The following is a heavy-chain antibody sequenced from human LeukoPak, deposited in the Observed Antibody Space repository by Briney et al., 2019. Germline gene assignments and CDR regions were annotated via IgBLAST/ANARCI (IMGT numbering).Heavy chain of an antibody. J-gene: IGHJ4*02. D-gene: IGHD3-22*01. V-gene: IGHV7-4-1*02. Sequence: TGNPTYAQGFTGRFVFSLDTSVSTAYLQISSLKAEDTAVYYCARGSVYYYDSSGYRMDYWGQGTLVTVSS. CDR2: TGNP. CDR3: ARGSVYYYDSSGYRMDY.